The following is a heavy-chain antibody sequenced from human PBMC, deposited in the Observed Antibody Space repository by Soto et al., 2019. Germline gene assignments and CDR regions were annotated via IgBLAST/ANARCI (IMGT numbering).Heavy chain of an antibody. D-gene: IGHD2-2*02. Sequence: LRLSCATSGFTFSNFDMHWVRQVPGKGLEWVSAIGAARDPYYLGSVKGRFTISRENAKNSVYLQMNDLRAGDSAVYYCARAYTGRLPRRADYYYAMDVWGQGTTVTVSS. J-gene: IGHJ6*02. CDR2: IGAARDP. V-gene: IGHV3-13*05. CDR3: ARAYTGRLPRRADYYYAMDV. CDR1: GFTFSNFD.